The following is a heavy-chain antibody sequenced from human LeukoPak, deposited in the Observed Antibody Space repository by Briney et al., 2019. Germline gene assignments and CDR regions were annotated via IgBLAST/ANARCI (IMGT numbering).Heavy chain of an antibody. Sequence: GGSLRLACAASGFTFDDYGMSWVRQAPGKGLEWVSGNNWNGGSTGYADSVKGRFTISRDNAKNSLYLQMNSLRAEDTALYYYARVVYALRTIDYWGQGTLVTVSS. D-gene: IGHD2-8*02. CDR3: ARVVYALRTIDY. CDR2: NNWNGGST. J-gene: IGHJ4*02. V-gene: IGHV3-20*04. CDR1: GFTFDDYG.